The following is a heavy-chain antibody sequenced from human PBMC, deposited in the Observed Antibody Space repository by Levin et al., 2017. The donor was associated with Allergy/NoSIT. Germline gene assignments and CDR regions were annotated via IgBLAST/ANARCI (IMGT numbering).Heavy chain of an antibody. CDR2: ISYHASNK. D-gene: IGHD1-1*01. CDR1: GFTFSNYG. CDR3: AKSSGTTFGYLDS. Sequence: GGSLRLSCAASGFTFSNYGFHWVRQAPGKGLEWVAVISYHASNKYYVDSVKGRFTISRDNSNNTVFLQMTSLRTDDTAVYYCAKSSGTTFGYLDSWGQGTLVTVSS. J-gene: IGHJ4*02. V-gene: IGHV3-30*18.